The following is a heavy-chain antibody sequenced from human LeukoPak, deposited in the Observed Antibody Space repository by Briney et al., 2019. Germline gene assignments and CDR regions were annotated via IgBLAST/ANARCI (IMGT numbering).Heavy chain of an antibody. CDR1: SGSICISSYY. CDR3: ARHTRMAYYEILTGYHRPFDY. J-gene: IGHJ4*02. Sequence: SSETPSLTSTVSSGSICISSYYWGWTRQPPGKWLEWIGYIYYSGSTYYNPSRKSRATISVATSNNQFSLKLRSVTAADTALSYSARHTRMAYYEILTGYHRPFDYWGQGTLVTVSS. V-gene: IGHV4-39*01. D-gene: IGHD3-9*01. CDR2: IYYSGST.